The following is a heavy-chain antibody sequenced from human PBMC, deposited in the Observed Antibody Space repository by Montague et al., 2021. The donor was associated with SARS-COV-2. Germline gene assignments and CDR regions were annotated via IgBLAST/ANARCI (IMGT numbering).Heavy chain of an antibody. CDR1: GFTFSDYY. CDR3: ARVLDSSGWHEYYFDY. J-gene: IGHJ4*02. Sequence: SLRLSCAASGFTFSDYYMSWIRQAPGKGLEWVSYISSSSSDTNYADSVKGRFTVSRDNAKNSLYLQMNSLRAEDTAVYYCARVLDSSGWHEYYFDYWGQGTLVTVSS. CDR2: ISSSSSDT. D-gene: IGHD6-19*01. V-gene: IGHV3-11*05.